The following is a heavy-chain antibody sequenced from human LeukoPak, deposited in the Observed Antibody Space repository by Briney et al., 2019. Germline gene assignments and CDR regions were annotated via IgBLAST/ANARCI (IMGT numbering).Heavy chain of an antibody. Sequence: GGSLRLSCAASGFIFRSYGMNWVRQAPGKGLEWVSYISGGSTTIYYADSVKGRFTISRDNAKNSLYLQMNSLRAEDTAVYYCARDYSTVTTFFDYWGQGTLVTVSS. CDR3: ARDYSTVTTFFDY. CDR1: GFIFRSYG. J-gene: IGHJ4*02. CDR2: ISGGSTTI. D-gene: IGHD4-17*01. V-gene: IGHV3-48*01.